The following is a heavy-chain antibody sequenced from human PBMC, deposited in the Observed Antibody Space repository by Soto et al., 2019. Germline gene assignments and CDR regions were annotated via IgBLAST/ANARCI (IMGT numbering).Heavy chain of an antibody. D-gene: IGHD4-17*01. CDR1: GFTFSGYG. Sequence: EVKLLESGGGLVQPGGSLRLSCAASGFTFSGYGMTWVRQAPGKGLEWVSCISYGGRTTYYADSVKGRFTVSRDNSKNTLFLQMNSLRVEDTAVYYCALDSRSGDYVRAFDIWGQGTMVTVSS. V-gene: IGHV3-23*01. J-gene: IGHJ3*02. CDR2: ISYGGRTT. CDR3: ALDSRSGDYVRAFDI.